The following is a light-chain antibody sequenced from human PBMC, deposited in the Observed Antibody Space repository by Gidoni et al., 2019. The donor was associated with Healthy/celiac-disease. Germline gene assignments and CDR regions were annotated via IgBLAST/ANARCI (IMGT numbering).Light chain of an antibody. Sequence: QSVLTQPPSASGTPGQRVTISCSGTSSNIGSNTVNWYKPLPGTAPILLIYSNNQRPSVLPARFSGSKSGTSASLSISWRQSEDEADYYCAAWDDSLNGPVFGGGTKLTVL. CDR1: SSNIGSNT. CDR2: SNN. CDR3: AAWDDSLNGPV. V-gene: IGLV1-44*01. J-gene: IGLJ2*01.